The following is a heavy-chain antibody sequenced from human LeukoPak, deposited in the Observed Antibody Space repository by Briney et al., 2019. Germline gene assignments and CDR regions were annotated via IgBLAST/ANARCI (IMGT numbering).Heavy chain of an antibody. CDR2: INSDGSGI. V-gene: IGHV3-74*01. CDR3: ARGNAHAFDI. CDR1: GFTLSSYW. J-gene: IGHJ3*02. Sequence: PGGSLRLSCAVSGFTLSSYWMHWVRQLPGKGLVWVSRINSDGSGISYAGSVKGRFTISRDNAENTLYLQMNSLRAEDTAVYYCARGNAHAFDIWGQGTMVTVSS.